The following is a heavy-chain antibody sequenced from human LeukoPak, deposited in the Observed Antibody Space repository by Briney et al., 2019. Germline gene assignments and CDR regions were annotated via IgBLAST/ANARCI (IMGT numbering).Heavy chain of an antibody. CDR1: GFTFSSYW. V-gene: IGHV3-7*01. CDR3: ARDLGQYYDTSDNWFDP. D-gene: IGHD3-22*01. J-gene: IGHJ5*02. CDR2: IKQDRSEK. Sequence: GGSLRLSCAASGFTFSSYWMSWVRQAPGKGLEWVANIKQDRSEKYYVDSVKGRFTISRDNAKNSLYLQMNSLRAEDTAVYYCARDLGQYYDTSDNWFDPWGQGTLVTVSS.